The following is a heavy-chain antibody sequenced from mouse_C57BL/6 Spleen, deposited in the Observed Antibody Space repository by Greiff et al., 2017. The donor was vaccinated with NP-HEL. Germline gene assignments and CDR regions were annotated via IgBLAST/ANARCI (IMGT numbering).Heavy chain of an antibody. CDR2: INPNNGGS. CDR3: ARNGRGTSFDY. J-gene: IGHJ2*01. V-gene: IGHV1-22*01. Sequence: EVQLQQSGPELVKPGASVKMSCKASGYTFTDYNMHWVKQSHGKSLEWIGYINPNNGGSSYNQKFKGKATLTVNKSSSTAYMELRSLTSEDSAVYYCARNGRGTSFDYWGQGTTLTVSS. CDR1: GYTFTDYN. D-gene: IGHD4-1*01.